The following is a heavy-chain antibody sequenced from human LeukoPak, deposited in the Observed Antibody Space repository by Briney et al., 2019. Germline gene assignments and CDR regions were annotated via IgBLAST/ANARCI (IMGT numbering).Heavy chain of an antibody. CDR1: GFIFSSYA. J-gene: IGHJ4*02. CDR3: AKSLPLVRIFEGDY. D-gene: IGHD3-10*01. V-gene: IGHV3-23*01. Sequence: GGSLRLSCAASGFIFSSYAMSWVRQAPGKGLEWVSAISGSGGSTYYADSEKGRFTISRDNSKNTLYLQMNSLRAEDTAVYHCAKSLPLVRIFEGDYWGQGTLATVSS. CDR2: ISGSGGST.